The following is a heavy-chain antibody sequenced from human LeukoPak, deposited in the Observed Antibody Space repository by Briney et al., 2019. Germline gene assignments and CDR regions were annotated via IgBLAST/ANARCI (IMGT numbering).Heavy chain of an antibody. Sequence: GGSLRLSCAASGFTFSSYSMNWVRQAPGKGLEWVSYISSSSSTIYYADSVKGRFTISRDNAENSLYLQMNSLRAEDTAVYYCARDFLVDTGDYWGQGTLVTVSS. CDR1: GFTFSSYS. D-gene: IGHD5-18*01. CDR3: ARDFLVDTGDY. V-gene: IGHV3-48*01. J-gene: IGHJ4*02. CDR2: ISSSSSTI.